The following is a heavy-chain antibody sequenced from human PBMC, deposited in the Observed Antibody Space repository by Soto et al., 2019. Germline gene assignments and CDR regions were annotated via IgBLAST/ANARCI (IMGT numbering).Heavy chain of an antibody. D-gene: IGHD2-2*01. CDR2: IYYSGST. CDR3: ARDRLSCSSTSCYHNWFDP. V-gene: IGHV4-31*03. Sequence: SETLSLTCTVSGGSISSGGYYWSWIRQHPGKGLEWIGYIYYSGSTYYNPSLKSRVTISVDTSKNQFSLKLSSATAADTAVYYCARDRLSCSSTSCYHNWFDPWGQGTLVTVSS. J-gene: IGHJ5*02. CDR1: GGSISSGGYY.